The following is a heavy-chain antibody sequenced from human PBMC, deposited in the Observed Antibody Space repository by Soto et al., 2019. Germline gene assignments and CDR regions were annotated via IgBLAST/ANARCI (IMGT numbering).Heavy chain of an antibody. V-gene: IGHV1-8*01. CDR3: ARALIAARLFVY. J-gene: IGHJ4*02. CDR1: GYTFTSYE. CDR2: MNPNSGNT. Sequence: ASVKVSCKASGYTFTSYEINWVRQATGQGLEWMGWMNPNSGNTGYAQKFQGRVTMTRNTSISTAYMELSSLRSEDTAVYYCARALIAARLFVYWGQGTLVTVSS. D-gene: IGHD6-6*01.